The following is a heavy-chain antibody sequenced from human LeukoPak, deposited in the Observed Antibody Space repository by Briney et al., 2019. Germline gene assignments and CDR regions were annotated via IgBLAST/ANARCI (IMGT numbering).Heavy chain of an antibody. CDR2: MNPNSGNT. D-gene: IGHD6-19*01. CDR1: GYTFTSYD. V-gene: IGHV1-8*01. CDR3: ARGRYSSGWYSRLGNLFDP. Sequence: GASVKVSCKASGYTFTSYDINWVRQATGQGLEWMGWMNPNSGNTGYAQKFQGRVTMTRNTSISTAYMELSSLRSEDTAVYYCARGRYSSGWYSRLGNLFDPWGQGTLVTVSS. J-gene: IGHJ5*02.